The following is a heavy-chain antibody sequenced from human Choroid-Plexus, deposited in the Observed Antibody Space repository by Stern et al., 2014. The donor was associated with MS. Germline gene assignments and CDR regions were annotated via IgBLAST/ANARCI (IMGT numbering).Heavy chain of an antibody. V-gene: IGHV3-30*18. CDR3: AKDRQYLTYFFDH. D-gene: IGHD2/OR15-2a*01. CDR2: VSYDGSNK. J-gene: IGHJ5*02. CDR1: GFTFGSCA. Sequence: VQLVQSGGGVLQPGRPLRLSCVASGFTFGSCAMHWVRQAPGKGLEWVAGVSYDGSNKYYADSGKGRFAISRDNSQNTLYMQMSSLRPEDTAVYYCAKDRQYLTYFFDHWGQGSLVTVSS.